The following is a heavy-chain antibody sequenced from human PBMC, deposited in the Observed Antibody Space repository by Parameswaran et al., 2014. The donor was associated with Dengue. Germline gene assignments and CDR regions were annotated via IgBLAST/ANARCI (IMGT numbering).Heavy chain of an antibody. J-gene: IGHJ6*02. CDR2: INTNTGNP. CDR3: ARGRVLLWFGELSSPYYYGMDV. Sequence: WVRQAPGQGLEWMGWINTNTGNPTYAQGFTGRFVFSLDTSVSTAYLQISSLKAEDTAVYYCARGRVLLWFGELSSPYYYGMDVWGQGTTVTVSS. D-gene: IGHD3-10*01. V-gene: IGHV7-4-1*02.